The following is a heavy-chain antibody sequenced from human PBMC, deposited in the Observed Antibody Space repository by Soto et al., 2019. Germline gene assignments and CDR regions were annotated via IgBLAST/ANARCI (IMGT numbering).Heavy chain of an antibody. D-gene: IGHD3-3*01. V-gene: IGHV4-39*01. J-gene: IGHJ5*02. CDR1: VGSISSISYY. Sequence: SETLSLTCTVSVGSISSISYYWGWIRQPPCKGLYWIVSIYYSLITYYNPSLKILFTISLDTSKNQFSLKLSAVTASDTGVYYCARRGGARAIFGVVIRNWFEPWGQGTLVTVSS. CDR2: IYYSLIT. CDR3: ARRGGARAIFGVVIRNWFEP.